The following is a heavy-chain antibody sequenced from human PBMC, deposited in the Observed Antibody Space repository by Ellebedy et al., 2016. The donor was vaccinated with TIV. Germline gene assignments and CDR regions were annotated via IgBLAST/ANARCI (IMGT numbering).Heavy chain of an antibody. CDR1: GGTFSSYA. CDR2: IIPIFGTA. Sequence: SVKVSXXASGGTFSSYAISWVRQAPGQGLEWMGGIIPIFGTANYAQKFQGRVTITADESTSTAYMELSSLRSEDTAVYYCARSHPQLVRTDYFGYWGQGTLVTVSS. J-gene: IGHJ4*02. D-gene: IGHD6-6*01. V-gene: IGHV1-69*13. CDR3: ARSHPQLVRTDYFGY.